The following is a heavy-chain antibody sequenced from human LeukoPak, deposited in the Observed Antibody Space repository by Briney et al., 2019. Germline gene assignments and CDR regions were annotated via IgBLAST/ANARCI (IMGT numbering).Heavy chain of an antibody. D-gene: IGHD6-13*01. V-gene: IGHV4-59*01. Sequence: KPSEPLSLTCTVSGGSISSYHWSWIRQPPGKGLEWLGYIYYSGSTSYNPSLKSRVTISVDTSKNQFSLKLSSVTAADTAVYYCARENGSSWYYFDYWGQGTLVTVSS. CDR1: GGSISSYH. CDR2: IYYSGST. CDR3: ARENGSSWYYFDY. J-gene: IGHJ4*02.